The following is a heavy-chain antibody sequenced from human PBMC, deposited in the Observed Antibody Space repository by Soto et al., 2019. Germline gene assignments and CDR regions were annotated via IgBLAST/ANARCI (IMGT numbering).Heavy chain of an antibody. Sequence: SETLSLTCTVSGDSISSTNNYWSWIRQRPGKGLEWIGYIYYSGSTYYNPSLKSRPAISVDTSKNQFSLKLSSVTAADTAVYYCARTVCTSASCYGYYYYGLDVWGQGTTVSV. CDR2: IYYSGST. CDR1: GDSISSTNNY. D-gene: IGHD2-2*01. V-gene: IGHV4-31*03. J-gene: IGHJ6*02. CDR3: ARTVCTSASCYGYYYYGLDV.